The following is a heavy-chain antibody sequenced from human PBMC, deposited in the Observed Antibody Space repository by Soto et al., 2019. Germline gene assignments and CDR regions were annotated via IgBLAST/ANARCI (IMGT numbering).Heavy chain of an antibody. J-gene: IGHJ5*02. CDR2: IYYSGST. CDR3: ARDRGRITMVRGLFGHYNWFDP. D-gene: IGHD3-10*01. Sequence: SETLSLTCTVSGGSISSGGYYWSWIRQHPGKGLEWIGYIYYSGSTYYNPSLKSRVTISVDTSKNQFSLKLSSVTAADTAVYYCARDRGRITMVRGLFGHYNWFDPWGQGTLVTVSS. V-gene: IGHV4-31*03. CDR1: GGSISSGGYY.